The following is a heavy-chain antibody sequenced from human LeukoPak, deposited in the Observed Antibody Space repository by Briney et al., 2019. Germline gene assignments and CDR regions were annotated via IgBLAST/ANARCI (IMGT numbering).Heavy chain of an antibody. CDR2: INAGNGNT. V-gene: IGHV1-3*01. D-gene: IGHD6-19*01. Sequence: ASVKVSCKASGYTFTSYAMHWVRQAPGQRLEWMGWINAGNGNTKYSQEFQGRVTITRDTSASTAYMELSSLRSEDTAVYYCARDGYSSGWYEDYYGRDVWGQGTTDTVSS. CDR1: GYTFTSYA. CDR3: ARDGYSSGWYEDYYGRDV. J-gene: IGHJ6*02.